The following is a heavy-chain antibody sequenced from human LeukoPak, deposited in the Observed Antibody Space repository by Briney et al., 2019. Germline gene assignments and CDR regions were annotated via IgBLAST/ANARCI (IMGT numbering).Heavy chain of an antibody. Sequence: GGSLRLSCAASGFTLSSYSMNWVRQAPGKGLEWVSSISSSSSYIYYADSVKGRFTISRDNAKNSLYLQMNSLRAEDTAVYYCARAGGGLTNWFDPWGQGTLVTVSS. D-gene: IGHD2-8*01. CDR2: ISSSSSYI. CDR3: ARAGGGLTNWFDP. CDR1: GFTLSSYS. J-gene: IGHJ5*02. V-gene: IGHV3-21*01.